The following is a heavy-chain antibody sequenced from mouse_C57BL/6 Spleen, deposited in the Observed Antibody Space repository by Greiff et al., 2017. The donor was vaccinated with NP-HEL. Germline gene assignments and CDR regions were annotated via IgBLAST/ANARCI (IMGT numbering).Heavy chain of an antibody. CDR3: ARGNYGNFYYFDY. Sequence: QVQLKQSGPELVKPGASVKLSCKASGYTFTSYDINWVQQRPGQGLEWIGWIYPRDGSTKYNEKFKGKATLTVDTSSSTAYMELHSLTSEDSAVYFCARGNYGNFYYFDYWGQGTTLTVSS. CDR2: IYPRDGST. D-gene: IGHD2-1*01. V-gene: IGHV1-85*01. J-gene: IGHJ2*01. CDR1: GYTFTSYD.